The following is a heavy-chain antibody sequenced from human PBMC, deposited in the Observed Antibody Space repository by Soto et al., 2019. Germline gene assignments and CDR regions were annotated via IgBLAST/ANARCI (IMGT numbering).Heavy chain of an antibody. CDR1: GGSISSYY. CDR2: IYYSGST. V-gene: IGHV4-59*01. D-gene: IGHD6-13*01. Sequence: SSVTLSLTCTVSGGSISSYYWSWLRQPPGKGLEWIGYIYYSGSTNYNPSLKSRVTISVDTSKNQFSLKLSSVTAADTAVYYCARVRGSSWYWFDPWGQGTLVTVSS. CDR3: ARVRGSSWYWFDP. J-gene: IGHJ5*02.